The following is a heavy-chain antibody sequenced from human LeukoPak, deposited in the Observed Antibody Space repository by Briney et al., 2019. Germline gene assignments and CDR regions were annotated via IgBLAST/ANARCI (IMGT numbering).Heavy chain of an antibody. D-gene: IGHD1-26*01. Sequence: SETLSLTCTVSGGSISSYYWSSIRQPPGKGLEWIGYIYYSGTTDYNPSLKSRVTISVDTSNNQCSLKVSSVTAADTAVYYCARSSGAYRSFDYWGQGTLVPVSS. J-gene: IGHJ4*02. V-gene: IGHV4-59*01. CDR1: GGSISSYY. CDR3: ARSSGAYRSFDY. CDR2: IYYSGTT.